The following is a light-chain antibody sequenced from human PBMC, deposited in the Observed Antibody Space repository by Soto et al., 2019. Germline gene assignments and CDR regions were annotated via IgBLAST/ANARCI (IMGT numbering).Light chain of an antibody. CDR1: QNXRXX. Sequence: DIRMTQSPSTLSTSVGXXVTITCRASQNXRXXLAWYQQKPGKAPKLLIYDASTLESGVPSRFSGSGSGTEFTLTISSLQPDDFATYYCQQYNSYSWTFGQGTTVAIK. CDR2: DAS. CDR3: QQYNSYSWT. V-gene: IGKV1-5*01. J-gene: IGKJ1*01.